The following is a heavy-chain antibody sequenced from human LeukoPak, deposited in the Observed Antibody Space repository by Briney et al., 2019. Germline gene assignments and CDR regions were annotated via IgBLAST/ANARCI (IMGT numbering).Heavy chain of an antibody. CDR1: GGSISSYY. D-gene: IGHD1-26*01. CDR2: IYYSGST. CDR3: VRDGGAGGWYFDL. Sequence: SETLSLTCTVSGGSISSYYWSWIRQPPGKGLEWIGYIYYSGSTNYNPSLKSRVSISVDTSKNQFSLKLSSVTAADTAVYYCVRDGGAGGWYFDLWGRGTLVTVSS. V-gene: IGHV4-59*01. J-gene: IGHJ2*01.